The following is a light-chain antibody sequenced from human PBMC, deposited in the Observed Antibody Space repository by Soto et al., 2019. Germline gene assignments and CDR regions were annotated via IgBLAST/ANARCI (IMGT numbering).Light chain of an antibody. CDR2: GAS. Sequence: EIVLTQSPGTLSLSPGERATLSCRASQSVSSRYLGWYQQKSGQAPRLLIYGASSRATGIPDRFSGSGSGTDFTLTISRLEPEDFAVYYCQQYGSSSWAFGQGTKVDIK. CDR3: QQYGSSSWA. CDR1: QSVSSRY. J-gene: IGKJ1*01. V-gene: IGKV3-20*01.